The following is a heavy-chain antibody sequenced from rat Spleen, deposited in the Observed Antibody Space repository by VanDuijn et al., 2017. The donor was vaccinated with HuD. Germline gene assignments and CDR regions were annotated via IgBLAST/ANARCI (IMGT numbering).Heavy chain of an antibody. CDR2: ISAVSGNT. V-gene: IGHV5S13*01. D-gene: IGHD1-7*01. CDR1: GFTNNYNV. CDR3: TKRSFGYDYGYYFDY. J-gene: IGHJ2*01. Sequence: EVQLVESGGGLVQPGGSLKISCAVSGFTNNYNVMGWVRQAPGKGLDWVASISAVSGNTYYRDSVKGRFTISRDNAKPTLYLQMDSLRSEDTATYYCTKRSFGYDYGYYFDYWGQGVMVTVSS.